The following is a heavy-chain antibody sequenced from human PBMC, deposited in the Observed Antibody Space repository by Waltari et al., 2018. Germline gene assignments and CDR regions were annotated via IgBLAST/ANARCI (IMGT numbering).Heavy chain of an antibody. J-gene: IGHJ5*02. Sequence: EVQLVESGGGLVKPGGSLRLSCAASGSAFSTYAMNWVRQAPGKGLELVSSIDRTKYLYFAYSVKVRFTISRDNAKNSLYLQMNSLSAEDTAVYFCAREGGYCSGGSCRWFDPWGQGTLVTVSS. V-gene: IGHV3-21*01. D-gene: IGHD2-15*01. CDR3: AREGGYCSGGSCRWFDP. CDR1: GSAFSTYA. CDR2: IDRTKYL.